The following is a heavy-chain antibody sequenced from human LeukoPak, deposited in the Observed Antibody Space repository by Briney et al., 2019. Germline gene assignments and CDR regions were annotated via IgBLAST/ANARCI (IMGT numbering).Heavy chain of an antibody. J-gene: IGHJ6*03. D-gene: IGHD2-2*01. CDR3: AKEGGPAPYYYYYMDV. V-gene: IGHV3-23*01. Sequence: PGGSLRLSCAASGFTFNNYAVNWVRQAPGKGLEWVSVISGSGRSTFYADSVKGRFTISRDDSKKMLFLQMNSLRAEDTAIYYCAKEGGPAPYYYYYMDVWGKGSTVTVSS. CDR2: ISGSGRST. CDR1: GFTFNNYA.